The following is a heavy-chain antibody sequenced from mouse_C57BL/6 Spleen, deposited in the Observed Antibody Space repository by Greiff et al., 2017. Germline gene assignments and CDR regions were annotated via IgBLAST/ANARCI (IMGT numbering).Heavy chain of an antibody. V-gene: IGHV5-16*01. CDR1: GFTFSDYY. CDR3: ARGEGPDYFDY. CDR2: INYDGSST. Sequence: EVQLQESEGGLVQPGSSMKLSCTASGFTFSDYYMAWVRQVPEKGLEWVANINYDGSSTYYLDSLKSRFIISRDNAKNILYLQMSSLKSEDTATYYCARGEGPDYFDYWGQGTTLTVSS. J-gene: IGHJ2*01.